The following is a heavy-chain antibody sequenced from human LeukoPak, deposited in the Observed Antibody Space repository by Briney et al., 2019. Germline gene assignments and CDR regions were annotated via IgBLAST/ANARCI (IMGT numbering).Heavy chain of an antibody. V-gene: IGHV4-59*12. CDR2: IYYSGST. D-gene: IGHD6-13*01. Sequence: NSSETLSLTCTVSGGSISSYYWSWIRQPPGKGLEWIGYIYYSGSTNYNPSLKSRVTISVDTSKNQFSLKLSSVTAADTAVYYCARDAGGYSSSPGWFDPWGQGTLVTVSS. J-gene: IGHJ5*02. CDR3: ARDAGGYSSSPGWFDP. CDR1: GGSISSYY.